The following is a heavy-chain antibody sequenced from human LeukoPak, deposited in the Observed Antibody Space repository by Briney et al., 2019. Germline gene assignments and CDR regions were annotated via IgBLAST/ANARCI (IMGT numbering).Heavy chain of an antibody. D-gene: IGHD2-2*01. CDR3: ARNRVPGES. J-gene: IGHJ5*02. CDR1: GGSVNSSSYY. Sequence: SETLSLTCTVSGGSVNSSSYYWNWIRQPPGKGLEWIGSIYYSGSTNYNPSLKSRVTISIDTAKNQFSLTLTSVTPADTALYYCARNRVPGESWGPGTLVTVSS. CDR2: IYYSGST. V-gene: IGHV4-61*01.